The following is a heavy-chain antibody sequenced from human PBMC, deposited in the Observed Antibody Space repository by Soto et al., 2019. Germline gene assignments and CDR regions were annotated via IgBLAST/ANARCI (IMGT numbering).Heavy chain of an antibody. CDR3: ARQAAGSIYYYYYYGMDV. D-gene: IGHD6-13*01. Sequence: SETLSLTCTVSGGSISSSSYYWGWIRQPPGKGLEWIGSIYYSGSTYYNPSLKSRVTISVDTSKNQFSLKLSSVTAADTAVYYCARQAAGSIYYYYYYGMDVWGQGTTITVSS. J-gene: IGHJ6*02. CDR1: GGSISSSSYY. V-gene: IGHV4-39*01. CDR2: IYYSGST.